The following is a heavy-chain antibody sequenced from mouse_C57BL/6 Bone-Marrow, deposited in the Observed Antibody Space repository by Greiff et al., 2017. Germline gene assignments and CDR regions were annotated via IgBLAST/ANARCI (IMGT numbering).Heavy chain of an antibody. D-gene: IGHD1-2*01. CDR3: ARLQTWTARFAY. CDR2: ISRGGSYT. V-gene: IGHV5-6*01. J-gene: IGHJ3*01. Sequence: EVQVVESGGDLVKPGGSLKISCAASGFTFSSYGMSWVRQTPDKRLEWVGTISRGGSYTDYTDSVKGRFTISRDNAKNTLYLQMSSLKSEDTAMYYCARLQTWTARFAYWGQGTLVTVSA. CDR1: GFTFSSYG.